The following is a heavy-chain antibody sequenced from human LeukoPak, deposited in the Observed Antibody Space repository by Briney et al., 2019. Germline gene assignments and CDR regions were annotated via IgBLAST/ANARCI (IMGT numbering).Heavy chain of an antibody. D-gene: IGHD3-9*01. V-gene: IGHV3-21*01. CDR3: ARATYDILTGYYMGFDY. J-gene: IGHJ4*02. CDR2: ISSSSSYI. Sequence: GGSLRLSCAASGFTFSSYSMNWVRQAPGKGLEWVSSISSSSSYIYYADSVKGRFTISRDNAKNSLYLQMNSLRAEDTAVYYCARATYDILTGYYMGFDYWGQGTLVTVSS. CDR1: GFTFSSYS.